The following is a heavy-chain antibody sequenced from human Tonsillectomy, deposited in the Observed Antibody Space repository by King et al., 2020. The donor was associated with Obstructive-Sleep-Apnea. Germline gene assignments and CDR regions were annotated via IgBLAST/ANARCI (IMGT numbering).Heavy chain of an antibody. CDR2: ITSSSSTI. D-gene: IGHD3-10*01. J-gene: IGHJ4*02. CDR1: GFTFSSCS. Sequence: VQLVESGGGLVQPGGSLRLSCAASGFTFSSCSMNWVRQAPGKGLEWLSYITSSSSTIYYADSVKGRFTISRDNAKNSLYLQMNSLRADDTAVYYCARDHYGSGSYYTHFDYWGQGTLVTVSS. CDR3: ARDHYGSGSYYTHFDY. V-gene: IGHV3-48*04.